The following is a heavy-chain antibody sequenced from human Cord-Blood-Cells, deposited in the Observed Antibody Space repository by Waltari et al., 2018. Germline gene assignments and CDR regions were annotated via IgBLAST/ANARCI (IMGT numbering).Heavy chain of an antibody. V-gene: IGHV3-53*01. Sequence: EVQLVESGGGLIQPGGSLRLSCAASGFTVSSNYMSWVRQAPGKGLEWVSVIYSGGSTYYADSVEGRFTISRDNSKNTLYLQMNSLRAEDTAVYYCARADCSSTSCYRYYYYYMDVWGKGTTVTVSS. CDR3: ARADCSSTSCYRYYYYYMDV. CDR2: IYSGGST. J-gene: IGHJ6*03. CDR1: GFTVSSNY. D-gene: IGHD2-2*02.